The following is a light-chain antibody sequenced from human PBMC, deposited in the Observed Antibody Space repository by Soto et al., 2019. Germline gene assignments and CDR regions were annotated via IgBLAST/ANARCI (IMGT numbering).Light chain of an antibody. CDR1: QAVNTR. V-gene: IGKV3-11*01. CDR3: QQRSNWPLT. Sequence: EIGLTHSPSTLSSFQFDRVTLSSRASQAVNTRLAWYQHKPGQAPRLLIYLTSNRAAGIPARFSGSGSGTDFTLTISSLEPEDFAVYYCQQRSNWPLTFGQGTKVDIK. CDR2: LTS. J-gene: IGKJ1*01.